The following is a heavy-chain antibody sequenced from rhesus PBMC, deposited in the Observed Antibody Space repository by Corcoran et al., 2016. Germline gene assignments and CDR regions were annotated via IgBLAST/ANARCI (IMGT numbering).Heavy chain of an antibody. D-gene: IGHD6-25*01. J-gene: IGHJ4*01. Sequence: EVQLVESGGGLVQPGGSLRLSCAASGFTFSSYGLHWVRQAPGKGLEWVAVISYDGSTIYYADSVKELFTIYRDNSTKSLYLQMNNLKLEDTAVYYCARGSGGRQLEQGNYWGQGGLVTVSS. CDR1: GFTFSSYG. CDR2: ISYDGSTI. V-gene: IGHV3-54*02. CDR3: ARGSGGRQLEQGNY.